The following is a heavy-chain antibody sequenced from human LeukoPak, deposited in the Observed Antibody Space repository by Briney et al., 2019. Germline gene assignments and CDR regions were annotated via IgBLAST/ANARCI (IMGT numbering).Heavy chain of an antibody. D-gene: IGHD4-17*01. J-gene: IGHJ4*02. CDR1: GFTFSSDD. CDR3: AKDTALMTVTTYDY. CDR2: ISGSGGST. V-gene: IGHV3-23*01. Sequence: TGGSLRLSCAASGFTFSSDDMSWVRQAPGKGLVWVTGISGSGGSTYYADSVKGRFTISRDNSKNMLYLQMNSLRAEDTAVYYCAKDTALMTVTTYDYWGQGTLVTVSS.